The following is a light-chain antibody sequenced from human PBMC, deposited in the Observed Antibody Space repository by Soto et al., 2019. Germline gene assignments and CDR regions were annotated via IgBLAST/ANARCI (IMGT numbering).Light chain of an antibody. V-gene: IGKV3-15*01. CDR2: GAS. CDR1: QSVSSN. CDR3: QQYNNWPPWT. Sequence: DILLSQYPGTLSLSPGEEATLSCRASQSVSSNLAWYQQKPGQAPRLLIYGASTRATGIPARFSGSGSGTEFTLTISSLQSEDFAVYYCQQYNNWPPWTFGQGTKVDI. J-gene: IGKJ1*01.